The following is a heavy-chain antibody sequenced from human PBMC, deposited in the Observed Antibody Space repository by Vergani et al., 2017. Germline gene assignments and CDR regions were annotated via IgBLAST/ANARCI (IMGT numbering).Heavy chain of an antibody. CDR1: GGSITSSSYY. CDR3: ARTGSFILRYFHWAL. V-gene: IGHV4-39*01. D-gene: IGHD3-9*01. J-gene: IGHJ4*02. CDR2: IYHSGGA. Sequence: QLHLQESGPGLVKPSETLSLTCTVSGGSITSSSYYWGWIRQPPGKGLEWIGNIYHSGGAYYNPSLKGRVTISVDTSKNQLSLEVTSVTAADTAIYFCARTGSFILRYFHWALWGQGTLVTVSS.